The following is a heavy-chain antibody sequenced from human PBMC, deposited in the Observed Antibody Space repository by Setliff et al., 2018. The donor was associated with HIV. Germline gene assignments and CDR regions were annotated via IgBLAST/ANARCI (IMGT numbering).Heavy chain of an antibody. CDR1: GGSISSGSYY. Sequence: SETLSLTCTVSGGSISSGSYYWSWIRQPAGKGLEWIGHIYTNENTNYNPSLKSRVTISVDTSKNQFSLKLSSVTAADTAVYYCARSRGRWQLVIYYWGQGTLVTVSS. J-gene: IGHJ4*02. CDR2: IYTNENT. CDR3: ARSRGRWQLVIYY. D-gene: IGHD6-6*01. V-gene: IGHV4-61*09.